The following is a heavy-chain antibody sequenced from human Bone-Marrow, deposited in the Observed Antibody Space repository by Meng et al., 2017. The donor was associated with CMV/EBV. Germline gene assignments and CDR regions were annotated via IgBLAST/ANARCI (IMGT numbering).Heavy chain of an antibody. D-gene: IGHD6-19*01. CDR3: AKDFFPQWRLVVFG. J-gene: IGHJ4*02. CDR2: IKSKTDGGTT. CDR1: GFTFSNAW. Sequence: GESLKISCAASGFTFSNAWMSWVRQAPGKGLEWVGRIKSKTDGGTTDYAAPVKGRFTISRDNSKNTLHLQMNSMRVEDTAIYYCAKDFFPQWRLVVFGWGQGTLVTVSS. V-gene: IGHV3-15*05.